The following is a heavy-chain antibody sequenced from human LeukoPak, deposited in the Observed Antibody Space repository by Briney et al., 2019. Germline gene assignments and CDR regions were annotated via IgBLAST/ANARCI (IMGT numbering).Heavy chain of an antibody. CDR3: ASFGISWGSAY. J-gene: IGHJ4*02. Sequence: GGTLTLSCAGSGFTFCNHARGRGPHAPGKGGVWVSRISDDGSYTANVDSVEGRFITSRDNVRNTLYLHMNGLRAEDTAVYYCASFGISWGSAYWGQGTLVTVSS. V-gene: IGHV3-74*03. CDR2: ISDDGSYT. CDR1: GFTFCNHA. D-gene: IGHD7-27*01.